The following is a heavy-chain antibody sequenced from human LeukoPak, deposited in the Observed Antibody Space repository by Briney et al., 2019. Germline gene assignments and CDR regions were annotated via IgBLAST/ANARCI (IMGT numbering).Heavy chain of an antibody. J-gene: IGHJ3*02. CDR2: ISWNSGSI. D-gene: IGHD6-19*01. V-gene: IGHV3-9*01. CDR3: AKDMGIAVAEEAFDI. Sequence: HPGGSLRLSCAASGFTFDDYAMHWVRQAPGKGLEWVSGISWNSGSIGYADSVKGRFTISRDNAKNSLYLQMNSLRAEDTALYYCAKDMGIAVAEEAFDIWGQGTMVTVSS. CDR1: GFTFDDYA.